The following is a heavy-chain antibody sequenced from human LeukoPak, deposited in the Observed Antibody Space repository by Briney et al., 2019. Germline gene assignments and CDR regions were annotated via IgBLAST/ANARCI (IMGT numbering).Heavy chain of an antibody. D-gene: IGHD4-23*01. CDR2: IYSGGST. V-gene: IGHV3-53*01. J-gene: IGHJ4*02. CDR1: GFTVSSNY. CDR3: ARMTTVVRIDY. Sequence: GGSLRPSCAASGFTVSSNYMSWVRQAPGKGLEWVSVIYSGGSTYYADSVKGRFTISRDNSKNTLYLQMNSLRAEDTAVYYCARMTTVVRIDYWGQGTLVTVSS.